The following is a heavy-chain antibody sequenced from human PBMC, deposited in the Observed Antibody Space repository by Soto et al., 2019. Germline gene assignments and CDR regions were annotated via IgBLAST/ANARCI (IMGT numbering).Heavy chain of an antibody. J-gene: IGHJ4*02. CDR1: GFTVGNNY. CDR2: IYSTGTT. V-gene: IGHV3-53*01. Sequence: EVQLVESGGGLIQPGGSLKLSCAASGFTVGNNYMSWVRQAPGKGLEWVSLIYSTGTTKYADSVKGRFTVSRDNAKNTLYRQMNSLRGEDTAVYYCAKYGRGSGSRYNSFGDWGQGNLVTVS. CDR3: AKYGRGSGSRYNSFGD. D-gene: IGHD3-10*01.